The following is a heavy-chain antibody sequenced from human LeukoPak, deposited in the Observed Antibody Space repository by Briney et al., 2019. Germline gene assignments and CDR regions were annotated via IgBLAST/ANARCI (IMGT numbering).Heavy chain of an antibody. CDR3: ARVNLLQSRSPGGYAFDI. CDR2: ISSSGSTI. D-gene: IGHD5-24*01. Sequence: GGSLRLSCAASGFTFSSYEMNWVRQARAKGLEWVSDISSSGSTIYYADSVKGRFTISRDNAKNSLYLQMNSLRAEDTAVYYCARVNLLQSRSPGGYAFDIWGQGTMVTVSS. V-gene: IGHV3-48*03. J-gene: IGHJ3*02. CDR1: GFTFSSYE.